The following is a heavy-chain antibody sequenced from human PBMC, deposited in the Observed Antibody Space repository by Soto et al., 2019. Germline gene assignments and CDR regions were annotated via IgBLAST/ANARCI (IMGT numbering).Heavy chain of an antibody. Sequence: ASVEVSCKASGGTFSSYAISWVRQPPGQGLEWMGGIIPIFGTANYAQKFQGRVTITADESTSTAYMELSSLRSEDTAVYYCARRYGGNSGQYYYYYYGMDVWGQGTTVTVSS. CDR2: IIPIFGTA. J-gene: IGHJ6*02. CDR1: GGTFSSYA. D-gene: IGHD4-17*01. V-gene: IGHV1-69*13. CDR3: ARRYGGNSGQYYYYYYGMDV.